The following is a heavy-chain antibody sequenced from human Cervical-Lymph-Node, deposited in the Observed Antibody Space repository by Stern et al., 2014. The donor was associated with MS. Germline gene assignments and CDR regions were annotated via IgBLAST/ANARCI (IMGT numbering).Heavy chain of an antibody. D-gene: IGHD6-13*01. J-gene: IGHJ5*02. CDR2: IFPVFGTP. CDR1: GGTFSKFP. CDR3: ALSSETSDRWYSLGYDL. Sequence: QLVQSGAEVTKPGSSVKVSCKASGGTFSKFPSSWVRQAPGQGLEWMGGIFPVFGTPTYAQEFRGRVTMTADVSTSTVYMELSSLRSDDTAVYYCALSSETSDRWYSLGYDLWGQGTRVTVSS. V-gene: IGHV1-69*01.